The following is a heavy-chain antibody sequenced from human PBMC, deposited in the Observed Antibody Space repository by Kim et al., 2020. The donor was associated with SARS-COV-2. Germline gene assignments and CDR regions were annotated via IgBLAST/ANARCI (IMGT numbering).Heavy chain of an antibody. V-gene: IGHV3-11*04. J-gene: IGHJ3*02. D-gene: IGHD3-16*02. CDR2: ISSSGSTI. Sequence: GGSLRLSCAASGFTFSDYYMSWIRQAPGKGLEWVSYISSSGSTIYYADSVKGRFTISRDNAKNSLYLQMNSLRAEDTAVYYCERGVLGGVIVTDAFDIWGQGTMVTVSS. CDR1: GFTFSDYY. CDR3: ERGVLGGVIVTDAFDI.